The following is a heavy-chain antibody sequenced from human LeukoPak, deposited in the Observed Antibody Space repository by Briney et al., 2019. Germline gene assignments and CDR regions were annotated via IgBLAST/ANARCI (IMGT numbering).Heavy chain of an antibody. Sequence: ASVKVSCKASGYTITRYGISWVRQAPGQGLEWMGWISAYNGNTNYAQKLQGRVTMTTDTSTSTAYMELRSLRSDDTAVYYCARNLLGSYSPDYWGQGTLVTVSS. CDR2: ISAYNGNT. CDR1: GYTITRYG. J-gene: IGHJ4*02. V-gene: IGHV1-18*04. CDR3: ARNLLGSYSPDY. D-gene: IGHD2-15*01.